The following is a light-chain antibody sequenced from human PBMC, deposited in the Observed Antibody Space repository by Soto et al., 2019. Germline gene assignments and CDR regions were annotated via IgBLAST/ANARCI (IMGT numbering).Light chain of an antibody. Sequence: QAVVTQEPSLTVSPGGTVTLTCASSTGAVTSGYYVNWFQQKPGQAPTALIFSTTNKHSWTPARFSGSLLGGKAALTLSGVHPEDEADYYSLVYYGGLVVLGGGTKLTVL. J-gene: IGLJ2*01. CDR3: LVYYGGLVV. CDR1: TGAVTSGYY. V-gene: IGLV7-43*01. CDR2: STT.